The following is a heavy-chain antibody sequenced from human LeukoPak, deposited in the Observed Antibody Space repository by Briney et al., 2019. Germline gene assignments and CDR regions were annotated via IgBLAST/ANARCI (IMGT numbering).Heavy chain of an antibody. CDR1: GYTFTSYG. D-gene: IGHD2-15*01. Sequence: ASVKVSCKASGYTFTSYGISWVRQAPGQGLEWMGWVSAYADNTNYVQKVQGRVTMTTDTSTSTAYMELRSLRSDDTAVYYCARDCIGCRGFDHWGQGTLVTVSS. CDR3: ARDCIGCRGFDH. V-gene: IGHV1-18*01. J-gene: IGHJ4*02. CDR2: VSAYADNT.